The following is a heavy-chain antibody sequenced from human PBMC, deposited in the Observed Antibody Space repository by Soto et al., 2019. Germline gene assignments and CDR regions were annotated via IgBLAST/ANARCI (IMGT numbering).Heavy chain of an antibody. CDR2: INHSGST. J-gene: IGHJ5*02. CDR3: ARGGIVVVPARGWFDP. CDR1: GGSFSGYY. D-gene: IGHD2-2*01. Sequence: QVQLQQWGAGLLKPSETLSLTCAVYGGSFSGYYWSWIRQPPGKGLEWIGEINHSGSTNYNPSLKSRVTISADTSKNQFSLKLSSVTAADTAVYYCARGGIVVVPARGWFDPWGQGTLVTVSS. V-gene: IGHV4-34*01.